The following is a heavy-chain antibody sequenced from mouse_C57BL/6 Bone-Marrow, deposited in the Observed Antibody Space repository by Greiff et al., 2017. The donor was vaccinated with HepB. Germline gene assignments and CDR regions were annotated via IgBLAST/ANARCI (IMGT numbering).Heavy chain of an antibody. CDR3: TTNGYPADY. J-gene: IGHJ2*01. V-gene: IGHV14-4*01. CDR1: GFNIKDDY. CDR2: IDPENGDT. Sequence: EVKLMESGAELVRPGASVKLSCTASGFNIKDDYMHWVKQRPEQGLEWIGWIDPENGDTEYASKFQGKATITADTSSNTAYLQLSSLTSDDTAVYYCTTNGYPADYWCQGTTLTVSS. D-gene: IGHD2-2*01.